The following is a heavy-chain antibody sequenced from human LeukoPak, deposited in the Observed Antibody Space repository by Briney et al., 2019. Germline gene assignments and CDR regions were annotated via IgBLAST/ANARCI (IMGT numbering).Heavy chain of an antibody. CDR2: IYYSGST. J-gene: IGHJ4*02. CDR3: ARVTRAYFDY. CDR1: GGSISSYY. Sequence: SETLSLTCTVSGGSISSYYWSWIRQPPGKGLEWIGYIYYSGSTNYNPSLKSRVTISVDTSKNQFSLKLSSVTAADTAMYYCARVTRAYFDYWGQGTLVTVSS. D-gene: IGHD2-15*01. V-gene: IGHV4-59*08.